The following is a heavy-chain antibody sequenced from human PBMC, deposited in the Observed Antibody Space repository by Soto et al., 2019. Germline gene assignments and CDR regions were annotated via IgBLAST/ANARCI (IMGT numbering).Heavy chain of an antibody. V-gene: IGHV3-30*04. CDR1: GFTLSAYA. CDR3: ARRGYGSRWPNVYMDV. J-gene: IGHJ6*03. D-gene: IGHD6-13*01. CDR2: MSYDGSYK. Sequence: GGSLRLSCASSGFTLSAYAMHWVRQAPGKGLEWVAVMSYDGSYKYYADSVKGRFTLSRDTSKNTLYLQMNSLRAEDTAVYYCARRGYGSRWPNVYMDVWGKGTTVTVSS.